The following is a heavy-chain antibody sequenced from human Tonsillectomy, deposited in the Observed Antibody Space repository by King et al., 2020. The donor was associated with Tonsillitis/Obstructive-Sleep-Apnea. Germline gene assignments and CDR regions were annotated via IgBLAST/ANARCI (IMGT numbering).Heavy chain of an antibody. CDR2: IYYSGST. Sequence: QLQESGPGLVKPSETLSLTCTVSGGSISSSSYYWGWIRQPPGKGLEWIGSIYYSGSTYYNPSLKSRVTISVDTSKNQFSLKLSSVTAADTAVYYCARHLDTTPSYYYGSGSPNWFDPWGQGTLVTVSS. D-gene: IGHD3-10*01. CDR3: ARHLDTTPSYYYGSGSPNWFDP. CDR1: GGSISSSSYY. V-gene: IGHV4-39*01. J-gene: IGHJ5*02.